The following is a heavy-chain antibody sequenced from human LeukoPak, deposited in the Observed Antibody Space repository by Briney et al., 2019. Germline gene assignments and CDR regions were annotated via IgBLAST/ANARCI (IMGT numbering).Heavy chain of an antibody. CDR3: TRLLVARFDY. V-gene: IGHV3-73*01. CDR1: GFTFSGSA. D-gene: IGHD2-15*01. CDR2: IRSKANNYAT. Sequence: GGSLKLSCAASGFTFSGSAIHWVRQASGKGLEWVGRIRSKANNYATAYAASVKGRFTISRDDSKNTAYLQMNSLNTEDTAVYYCTRLLVARFDYWGQRPLVTVSS. J-gene: IGHJ4*02.